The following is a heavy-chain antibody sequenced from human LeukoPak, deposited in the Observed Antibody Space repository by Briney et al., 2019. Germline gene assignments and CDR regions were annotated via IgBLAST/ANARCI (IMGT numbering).Heavy chain of an antibody. Sequence: SETLSLTCTVSGGSIGSYYWSWIRQPPGKGLEWIGYIYSGGNTNYNPSLKGRVTISVDTSKNQFSLKLSSVTAADTAVYYCASLGTYDSSGYDFDYWGQGTLVTVSS. J-gene: IGHJ4*02. CDR3: ASLGTYDSSGYDFDY. V-gene: IGHV4-59*12. D-gene: IGHD3-22*01. CDR1: GGSIGSYY. CDR2: IYSGGNT.